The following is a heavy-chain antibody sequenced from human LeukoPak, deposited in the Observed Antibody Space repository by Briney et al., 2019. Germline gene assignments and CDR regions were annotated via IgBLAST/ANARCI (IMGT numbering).Heavy chain of an antibody. Sequence: ASVKVSCKASGYTFTGYYMHWVRQAPGQGLEWMGWINPNSGGTNYAQKYQGRVTMTTDTSTSTAYMELRSLTSDDTALYYCAREDSSGYYSYWGQGTLVTVSS. J-gene: IGHJ4*02. D-gene: IGHD3-22*01. V-gene: IGHV1-2*02. CDR1: GYTFTGYY. CDR3: AREDSSGYYSY. CDR2: INPNSGGT.